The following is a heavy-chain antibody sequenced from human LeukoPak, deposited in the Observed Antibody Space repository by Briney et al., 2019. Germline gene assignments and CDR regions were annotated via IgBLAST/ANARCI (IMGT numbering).Heavy chain of an antibody. J-gene: IGHJ4*02. Sequence: SETLSLTCTVSGGSISSYYWSWIRQPAGKGLEWIGRIYTSGSTNYNPSLKSRVTMSVDTSKNLFSLKLSSVTAADTAVYYCARGNMVRGVTRVYYFDYWGQGTLVTVSS. CDR1: GGSISSYY. D-gene: IGHD3-10*01. CDR2: IYTSGST. V-gene: IGHV4-4*07. CDR3: ARGNMVRGVTRVYYFDY.